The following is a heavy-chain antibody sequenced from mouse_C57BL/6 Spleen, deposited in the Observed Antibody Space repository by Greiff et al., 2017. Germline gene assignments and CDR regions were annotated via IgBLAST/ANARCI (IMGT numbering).Heavy chain of an antibody. J-gene: IGHJ2*01. V-gene: IGHV1-76*01. CDR1: GYTFTDYY. CDR3: ARFDYDCFDY. Sequence: QVQLQQSGAELVRPGASVKLSCKASGYTFTDYYINWVKQRPGQGLEWIARIYPGSGNTYYNEKFKGKATLTAEQSSSTAYMQISSLTSEASAVYFCARFDYDCFDYWGQGTTLTVSS. D-gene: IGHD2-4*01. CDR2: IYPGSGNT.